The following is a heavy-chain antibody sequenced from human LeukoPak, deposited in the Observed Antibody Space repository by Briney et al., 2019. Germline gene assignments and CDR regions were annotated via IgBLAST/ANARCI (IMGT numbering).Heavy chain of an antibody. J-gene: IGHJ4*02. CDR2: INYSGTT. CDR1: AGSISNADYY. D-gene: IGHD4-11*01. Sequence: SETLSLTCTVSAGSISNADYYWGWIRQPPGKGLEWIGSINYSGTTYYNPSLTTRVTMSVDTSKNQFSLKLSSVTAADTAVYYCASQPTTLIGVDYWGQGTLVTVSS. CDR3: ASQPTTLIGVDY. V-gene: IGHV4-39*01.